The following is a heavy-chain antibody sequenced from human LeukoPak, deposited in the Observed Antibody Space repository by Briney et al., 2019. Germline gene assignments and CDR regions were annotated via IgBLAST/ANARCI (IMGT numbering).Heavy chain of an antibody. CDR3: ARGSSSSAYYYYMDV. V-gene: IGHV1-69*04. CDR2: IIPILGIA. D-gene: IGHD6-6*01. J-gene: IGHJ6*03. CDR1: GYTFTSYG. Sequence: SVKVSCKASGYTFTSYGISWVRQAPGQGLEWMGRIIPILGIANYAQKFQGRVTITADKSTSTAYMELSRLRSDDTAVYYCARGSSSSAYYYYMDVWGKGTTVTVSS.